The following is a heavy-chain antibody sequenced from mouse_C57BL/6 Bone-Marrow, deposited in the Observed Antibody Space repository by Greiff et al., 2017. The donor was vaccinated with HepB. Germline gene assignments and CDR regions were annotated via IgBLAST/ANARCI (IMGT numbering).Heavy chain of an antibody. V-gene: IGHV1-26*01. CDR1: GYTFTDYY. CDR3: ARSYYGSSFPWYFDV. Sequence: VQLQQSGPELVKPGASVKISCKASGYTFTDYYMNWVKQSHGKSLEWIGDINPNNGGTSYNQKFKGKATLTVDKSSSTAYMELRSLTSEDSAVYYGARSYYGSSFPWYFDVWGKGTTVTVSS. D-gene: IGHD1-1*01. CDR2: INPNNGGT. J-gene: IGHJ1*03.